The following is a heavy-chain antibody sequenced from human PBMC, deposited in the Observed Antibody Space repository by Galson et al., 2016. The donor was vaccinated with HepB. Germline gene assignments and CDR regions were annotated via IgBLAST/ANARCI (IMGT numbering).Heavy chain of an antibody. CDR1: GFTFGSYA. D-gene: IGHD1-26*01. Sequence: SLRLSCAASGFTFGSYAMSWVRKAPGKGLEWVSTLGSSGRSTYYADSVKGRITISRDTSKNTLYLQMNNLRAEDTALYYCAKFRGADYSNNYMDVWGKGTTVTVSS. J-gene: IGHJ6*03. CDR2: LGSSGRST. V-gene: IGHV3-23*01. CDR3: AKFRGADYSNNYMDV.